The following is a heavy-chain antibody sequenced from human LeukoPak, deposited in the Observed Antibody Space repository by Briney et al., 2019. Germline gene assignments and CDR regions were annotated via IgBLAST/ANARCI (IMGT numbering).Heavy chain of an antibody. CDR3: ARDPEGYSGSYYYFDY. J-gene: IGHJ4*02. CDR1: GYTFTSYY. Sequence: ASVKVSCKASGYTFTSYYMHWVRQAPGQGLEWMGIINPSGGSTSYAQKFQGRVTMTRDTSTSTVYMELSSLRSEDTAVYYCARDPEGYSGSYYYFDYWGQGTLVTVSS. CDR2: INPSGGST. D-gene: IGHD1-26*01. V-gene: IGHV1-46*01.